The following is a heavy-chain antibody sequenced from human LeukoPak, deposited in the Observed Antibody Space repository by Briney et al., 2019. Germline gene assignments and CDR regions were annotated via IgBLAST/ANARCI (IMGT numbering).Heavy chain of an antibody. D-gene: IGHD3-22*01. CDR1: GYTFTSYG. V-gene: IGHV1-18*01. CDR3: ASTMIVGSHFDY. Sequence: ASVKVSCKASGYTFTSYGISWVRQAPGQGLEWMGWISAYNGNTNYAQKLQGRVTMTTDTSTSTAYMELSSLRSEATAVYYCASTMIVGSHFDYWGQGTLVTVSS. J-gene: IGHJ4*02. CDR2: ISAYNGNT.